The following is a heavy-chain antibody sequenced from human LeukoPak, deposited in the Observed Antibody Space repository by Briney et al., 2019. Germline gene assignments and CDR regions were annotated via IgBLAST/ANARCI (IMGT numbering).Heavy chain of an antibody. J-gene: IGHJ5*02. CDR1: GGSISSGGYS. CDR2: IYHVGST. D-gene: IGHD3-10*01. CDR3: ARDLSYYYGSGSYYNP. V-gene: IGHV4-30-2*01. Sequence: SETLSLTCAVSGGSISSGGYSWSWIRQPPGKGLEWIGYIYHVGSTSYNPSPKSRVTISIDRSKKQFSLKLTSVTAADTAVYYCARDLSYYYGSGSYYNPWGPGTLVTVSS.